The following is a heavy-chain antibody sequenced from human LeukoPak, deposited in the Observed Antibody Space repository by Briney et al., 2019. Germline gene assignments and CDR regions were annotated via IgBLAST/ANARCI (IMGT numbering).Heavy chain of an antibody. CDR3: ARRLYDSSGYYYNPYYFDY. CDR2: IYYSGSA. Sequence: SETLSLTCTVSGGSISSSNYYWGWIRQPPGKGLEWIGSIYYSGSAYYNPSLKSRVTISVDTSKNQFFLKLTSVTAADTAVYYCARRLYDSSGYYYNPYYFDYWGQGTLVTVSS. J-gene: IGHJ4*02. D-gene: IGHD3-22*01. CDR1: GGSISSSNYY. V-gene: IGHV4-39*01.